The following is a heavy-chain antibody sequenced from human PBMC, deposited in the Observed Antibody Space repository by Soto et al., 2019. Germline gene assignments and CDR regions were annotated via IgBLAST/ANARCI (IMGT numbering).Heavy chain of an antibody. CDR1: GYTFTSYG. D-gene: IGHD3-10*01. Sequence: QVQLVQSGAEVKKPWASVKVSCKASGYTFTSYGISWVRQAPGQGLEWMGWISAYNGNTNYAQKLQGRVTMTTDTSTSTAYMELRSLRSDDTAVYYCARDGTGALWFGESKYGMDVWGQGTTFTVSS. J-gene: IGHJ6*02. V-gene: IGHV1-18*04. CDR3: ARDGTGALWFGESKYGMDV. CDR2: ISAYNGNT.